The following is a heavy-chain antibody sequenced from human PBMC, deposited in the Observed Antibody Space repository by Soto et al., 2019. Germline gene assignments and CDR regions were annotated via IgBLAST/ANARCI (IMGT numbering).Heavy chain of an antibody. CDR2: ISSSSSYI. CDR1: GFIFSTYS. Sequence: EVQLVESEGGLVKPGGSLRLSCVASGFIFSTYSMNWVRQAPGKGLEWVSSISSSSSYIYYADSVKGRFTISRDNAKNSLYLQMNSRRGEDTAVYYCARDPTAIYGMDVWGQGTTVTVSS. J-gene: IGHJ6*02. CDR3: ARDPTAIYGMDV. V-gene: IGHV3-21*01. D-gene: IGHD3-3*01.